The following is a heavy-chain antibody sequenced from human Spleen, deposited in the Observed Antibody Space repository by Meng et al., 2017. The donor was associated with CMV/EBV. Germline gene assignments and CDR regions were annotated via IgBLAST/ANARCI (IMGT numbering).Heavy chain of an antibody. CDR3: ARVGSSSNYDFWSGYPRYYFDY. J-gene: IGHJ4*02. V-gene: IGHV4-30-4*08. Sequence: LRLSCTVSGGSIRSGDYYWSWIRQPPGKGLEWIGYIYYSGSTYYNPSLKSRVTISVDTSKNQFSLKLSSVTAAYTAVYYCARVGSSSNYDFWSGYPRYYFDYWGQGTLVTVSS. D-gene: IGHD3-3*01. CDR2: IYYSGST. CDR1: GGSIRSGDYY.